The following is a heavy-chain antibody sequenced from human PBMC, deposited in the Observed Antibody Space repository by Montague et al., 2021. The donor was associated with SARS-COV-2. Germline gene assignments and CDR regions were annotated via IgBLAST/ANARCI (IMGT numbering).Heavy chain of an antibody. CDR1: GGSISSYY. Sequence: SETLSLTCTVSGGSISSYYWSWIRQPPGKGLEWIGYIYYSGSTNYNPSLKSRVTISVDTSKNQFSLNLSFVTAADTAVYYCARHVSGSLTHFHQWGQGSLVTVSS. J-gene: IGHJ1*01. V-gene: IGHV4-59*08. CDR2: IYYSGST. CDR3: ARHVSGSLTHFHQ. D-gene: IGHD1-26*01.